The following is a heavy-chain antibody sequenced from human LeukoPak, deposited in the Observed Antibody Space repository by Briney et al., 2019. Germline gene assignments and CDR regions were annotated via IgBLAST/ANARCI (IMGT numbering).Heavy chain of an antibody. V-gene: IGHV3-48*03. CDR3: ARNLRLSSGWYARTDAFDI. Sequence: GGSLRLSCAASGFTFSSYEMNGVRQAPGKGLEWVSYISSSGSTIYYADSVKGRFTISRDNAKNSLYLQMNSLRAEDTAVYYCARNLRLSSGWYARTDAFDIWGQGTMVTVSS. CDR2: ISSSGSTI. CDR1: GFTFSSYE. D-gene: IGHD6-19*01. J-gene: IGHJ3*02.